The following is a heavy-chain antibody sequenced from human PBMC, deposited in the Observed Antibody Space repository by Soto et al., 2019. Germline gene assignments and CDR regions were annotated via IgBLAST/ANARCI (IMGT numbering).Heavy chain of an antibody. J-gene: IGHJ3*02. CDR2: IIPIFGTA. Sequence: SVKVSCKASGGTFSSYAISWVGQAPGRGREWMGGIIPIFGTANYAQKFQGRVTITADESASTAYMELSSLRSEDTAVYYCPRDLYYDSRRIISDAFDIWGQGTMLTVSS. D-gene: IGHD3-22*01. CDR3: PRDLYYDSRRIISDAFDI. V-gene: IGHV1-69*13. CDR1: GGTFSSYA.